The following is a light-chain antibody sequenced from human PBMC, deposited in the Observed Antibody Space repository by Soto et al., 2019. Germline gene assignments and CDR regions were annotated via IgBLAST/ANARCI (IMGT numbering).Light chain of an antibody. CDR1: QSVSSSY. CDR2: GAS. CDR3: QQYGSSPLT. Sequence: EIVLTQSPGPLPLSPGERATLSCRASQSVSSSYLAWYQQKPGQAPRLLIYGASSRATGIPDRFSGSGSGTDFTITISRLEPEDFAVYYCQQYGSSPLTFGGGTKVEIK. J-gene: IGKJ4*01. V-gene: IGKV3-20*01.